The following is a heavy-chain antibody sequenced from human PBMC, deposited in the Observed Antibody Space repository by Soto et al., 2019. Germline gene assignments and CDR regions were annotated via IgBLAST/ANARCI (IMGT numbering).Heavy chain of an antibody. CDR1: GYTFTSYD. J-gene: IGHJ4*02. V-gene: IGHV1-8*01. CDR2: MNPNSGNT. CDR3: ARGGVFFFAAPTNPFDY. D-gene: IGHD3-10*01. Sequence: ASVKVSCKASGYTFTSYDINWVRQATGQGLEWMGWMNPNSGNTGYAQKFQDRVTMTRNTSISTAYMELSSLRSEDTAVYYCARGGVFFFAAPTNPFDYWGQGTLVTVSS.